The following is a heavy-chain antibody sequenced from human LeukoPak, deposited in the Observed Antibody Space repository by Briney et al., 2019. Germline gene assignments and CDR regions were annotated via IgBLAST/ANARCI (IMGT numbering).Heavy chain of an antibody. D-gene: IGHD6-19*01. Sequence: PGGSLRLSCAASGFTFSSNWKHWVRQGPGKGLVWVSRISTDGSSTTYADSVKGRFAISRDNAKNTLYLQMNSLRAEDTAVYYCSRASSSVPNLLDYWGQGTLVTVSS. CDR2: ISTDGSST. J-gene: IGHJ4*02. V-gene: IGHV3-74*01. CDR1: GFTFSSNW. CDR3: SRASSSVPNLLDY.